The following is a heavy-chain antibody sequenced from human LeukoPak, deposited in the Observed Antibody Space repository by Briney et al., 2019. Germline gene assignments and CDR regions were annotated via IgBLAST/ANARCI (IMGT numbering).Heavy chain of an antibody. CDR2: IYYSGST. D-gene: IGHD3-3*01. CDR3: ARQTGAGLFILP. Sequence: SETLSLTCTVSGGSISSSSYYWGWIRQPPGKGLEWIGGIYYSGSTYYNPSLKSRVTISVDTSKNQFSLILTSVTAADTAVYYCARQTGAGLFILPGGQGTLVTVSS. J-gene: IGHJ4*02. CDR1: GGSISSSSYY. V-gene: IGHV4-39*01.